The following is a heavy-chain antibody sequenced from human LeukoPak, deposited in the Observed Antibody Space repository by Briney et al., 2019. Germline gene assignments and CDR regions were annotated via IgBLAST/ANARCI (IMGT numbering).Heavy chain of an antibody. CDR1: GDSVSSSNYY. D-gene: IGHD1-14*01. CDR3: ARLNKPGWFDP. V-gene: IGHV4-39*01. Sequence: PSETLSLTCTVSGDSVSSSNYYWAWIRQPPGMGLEWIGNIYYSGSTYYNPSLKSRLTISVDTSKNQFSLKLTSVTAADTAVYYCARLNKPGWFDPWGQGTLVTVSS. CDR2: IYYSGST. J-gene: IGHJ5*02.